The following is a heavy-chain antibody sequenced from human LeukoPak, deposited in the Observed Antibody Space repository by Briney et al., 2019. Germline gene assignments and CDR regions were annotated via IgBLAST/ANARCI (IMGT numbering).Heavy chain of an antibody. D-gene: IGHD3-10*01. CDR1: GGSISSNNYN. CDR3: ARGRLVLRSGSYYKHLKKHSQFDP. Sequence: PSETLSLTCTVSGGSISSNNYNWGWIRQPPGKGLDWIGNIYYSGSTYYNPSLKSRVTISVDTSKNQFSLKLSSVTAADTAVYYCARGRLVLRSGSYYKHLKKHSQFDPWGQGTLVTVSS. J-gene: IGHJ5*02. CDR2: IYYSGST. V-gene: IGHV4-39*01.